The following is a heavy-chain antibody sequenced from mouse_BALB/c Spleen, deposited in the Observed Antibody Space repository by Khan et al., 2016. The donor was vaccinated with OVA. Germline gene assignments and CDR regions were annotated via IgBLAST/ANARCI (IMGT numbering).Heavy chain of an antibody. V-gene: IGHV1-80*01. CDR2: IYPGEANT. CDR3: AREGYDGYYRAWFAY. J-gene: IGHJ3*01. CDR1: GHAFSNYW. Sequence: QVQLQQSGAELVRPGSSVKISCKASGHAFSNYWMNWVKQRPGQGLEWIGQIYPGEANTNYNGKFKGKVTLTVDKSSSTAYMQLSSLTSEDSAVDVCAREGYDGYYRAWFAYLGQGTLVTVSA. D-gene: IGHD2-3*01.